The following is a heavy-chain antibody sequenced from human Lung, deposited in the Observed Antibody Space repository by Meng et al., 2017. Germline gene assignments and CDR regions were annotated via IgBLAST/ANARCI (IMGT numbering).Heavy chain of an antibody. CDR1: GGSVSSGSYY. D-gene: IGHD5-12*01. CDR3: ARVTIVATTSPFDS. V-gene: IGHV4-61*01. J-gene: IGHJ4*02. CDR2: IDYSGTT. Sequence: GSLRLSCTVSGGSVSSGSYYWSWIRQPPGKGLEWIGYIDYSGTTNYNPSFKTRVTISLDTSKNQFSLRLSSVTAADTAVYYCARVTIVATTSPFDSWGQGTLVTVSS.